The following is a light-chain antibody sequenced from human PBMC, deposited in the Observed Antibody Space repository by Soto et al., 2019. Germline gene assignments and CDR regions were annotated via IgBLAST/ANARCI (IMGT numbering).Light chain of an antibody. Sequence: DIRLTQSPPSLSASVWDRVTISCRASQSISTYLMWYQQKPGKAPNLLIYGASSWQNGVPSRFSGSGSGTEFTLTISGLQPEDFATYYCQQSSITPRSFGQGTKVEVK. CDR1: QSISTY. CDR2: GAS. J-gene: IGKJ1*01. CDR3: QQSSITPRS. V-gene: IGKV1-39*01.